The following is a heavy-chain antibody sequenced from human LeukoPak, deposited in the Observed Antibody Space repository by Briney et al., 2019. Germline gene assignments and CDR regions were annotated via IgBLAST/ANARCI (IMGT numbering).Heavy chain of an antibody. CDR3: ARGKMNGDDFDY. V-gene: IGHV1-2*02. J-gene: IGHJ4*02. CDR1: GYTFTGYY. CDR2: INPNSGT. Sequence: ASVKVSCKASGYTFTGYYIPWVRQAPGQGLEWMGWINPNSGTNYAQKFQGRVTMTGDTSISTAYMELSRLRSDDTAVYYCARGKMNGDDFDYWGQGTLVTVSS. D-gene: IGHD4-17*01.